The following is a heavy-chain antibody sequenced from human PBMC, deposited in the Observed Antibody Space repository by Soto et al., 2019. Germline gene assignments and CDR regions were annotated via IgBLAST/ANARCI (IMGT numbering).Heavy chain of an antibody. D-gene: IGHD3-3*02. V-gene: IGHV1-3*01. CDR2: INAGNGNT. J-gene: IGHJ4*02. CDR1: GYTFTSYA. CDR3: AYGPGPIRVDY. Sequence: ASVKVPCKASGYTFTSYAMHWVRQAPGQRLEWMGWINAGNGNTKYSQKFQGRVTITRDTSASTAYMELSSLRSEDTAVYYCAYGPGPIRVDYWGQGTLVTVSS.